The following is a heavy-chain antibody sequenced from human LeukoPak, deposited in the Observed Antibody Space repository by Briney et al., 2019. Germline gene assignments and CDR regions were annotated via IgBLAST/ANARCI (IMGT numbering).Heavy chain of an antibody. Sequence: PSETLSLTCAVYGGSFSGYYWSWIRQPPGKGLEWIGEINHSGSTNYNPSLKSRVTISVDTSKNQFSLKLSSVTAADTAVYYCARGRYCSSTSCYALPKYNWFDPWGQGTLVTVSS. CDR2: INHSGST. J-gene: IGHJ5*02. CDR3: ARGRYCSSTSCYALPKYNWFDP. CDR1: GGSFSGYY. D-gene: IGHD2-2*01. V-gene: IGHV4-34*01.